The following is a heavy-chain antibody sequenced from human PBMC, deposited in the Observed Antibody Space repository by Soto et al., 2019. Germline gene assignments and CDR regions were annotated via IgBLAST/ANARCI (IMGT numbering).Heavy chain of an antibody. CDR3: ARGKTTVTTLRYYYYGMDV. J-gene: IGHJ6*02. D-gene: IGHD4-17*01. Sequence: SETLSLTCTVSGGSVSSGSYYWSWIRQPPGKGLEWIGYIYYSGSTNYNPSLKSRVTISVDTSKNQFSLKLSSVTAADTAVYYCARGKTTVTTLRYYYYGMDVRGQGTTVTVPS. V-gene: IGHV4-61*01. CDR2: IYYSGST. CDR1: GGSVSSGSYY.